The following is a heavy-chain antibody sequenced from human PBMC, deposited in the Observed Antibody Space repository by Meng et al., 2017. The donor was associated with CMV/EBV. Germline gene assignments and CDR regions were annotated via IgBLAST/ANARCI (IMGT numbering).Heavy chain of an antibody. CDR1: GYTFTSYG. J-gene: IGHJ6*02. CDR3: ASYEDPSYYDFWSGYYSRNRRRQAGYYYYYGMDV. V-gene: IGHV1-18*01. CDR2: ISAYNGNT. Sequence: ASVKVSCKASGYTFTSYGISWVRQAPGQGLEWMGWISAYNGNTNYAQKLQGRVTMTTDTSTSTAYMELRSLRSEDTAVYYCASYEDPSYYDFWSGYYSRNRRRQAGYYYYYGMDVWGQGTTVTVSS. D-gene: IGHD3-3*01.